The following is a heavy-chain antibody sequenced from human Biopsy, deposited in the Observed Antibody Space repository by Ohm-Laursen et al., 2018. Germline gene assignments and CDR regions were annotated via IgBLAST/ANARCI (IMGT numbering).Heavy chain of an antibody. D-gene: IGHD2-15*01. CDR3: ARHGSQGYCTGGSCVDY. V-gene: IGHV4-39*01. CDR1: GGSISSNYYY. Sequence: PSQTLSLTCTVSGGSISSNYYYWGWIRQPPGKGLEWIGSIYYRGNTNYNPSLKRRLTISVDTSKNQFSLKLSSATAADTAVFYCARHGSQGYCTGGSCVDYWGQGALVTVSS. CDR2: IYYRGNT. J-gene: IGHJ4*02.